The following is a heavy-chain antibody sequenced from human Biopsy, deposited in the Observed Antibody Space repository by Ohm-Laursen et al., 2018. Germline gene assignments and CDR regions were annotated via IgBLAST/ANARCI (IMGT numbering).Heavy chain of an antibody. CDR1: GGSVSSNVAY. CDR2: IFYSGIT. J-gene: IGHJ5*02. CDR3: ARHPTGFWFDP. Sequence: SQTLSLTCTVSGGSVSSNVAYWAWIRQPPGKGLESIGSIFYSGITYYNPSLQSRVTMSVDTSKNHFSLNLISVTAADTAVYYCARHPTGFWFDPWGQGILVIVSS. V-gene: IGHV4-39*01.